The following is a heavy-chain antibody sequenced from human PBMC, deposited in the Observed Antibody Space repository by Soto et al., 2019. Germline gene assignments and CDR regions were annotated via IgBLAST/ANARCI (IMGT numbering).Heavy chain of an antibody. CDR3: ARDIAYGSGSYKGTSFDP. D-gene: IGHD3-10*01. V-gene: IGHV1-69*13. CDR2: IIPIFGTA. J-gene: IGHJ5*02. Sequence: SVKVSCKASGGTFSSYAISWVRQAPGQGLEWMGGIIPIFGTANYAQKFQGRVTITADESTSTAYMELSSLRSEDTAVYYCARDIAYGSGSYKGTSFDPWGQGTLVTVSS. CDR1: GGTFSSYA.